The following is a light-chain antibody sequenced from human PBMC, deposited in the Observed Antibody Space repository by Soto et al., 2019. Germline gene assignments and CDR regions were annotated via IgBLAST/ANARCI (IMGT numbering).Light chain of an antibody. CDR1: NSNIGAGYD. CDR2: GNS. J-gene: IGLJ1*01. CDR3: QSYGDSLSGYV. Sequence: QSVLTQPPSVSGAPAQRVTISCTGSNSNIGAGYDEHWYQQLPGTAPKLLIYGNSNRPSGVPDRFSGSKSGTSASLTITGLQAEDEADYYCQSYGDSLSGYVFGTGTEVTVL. V-gene: IGLV1-40*01.